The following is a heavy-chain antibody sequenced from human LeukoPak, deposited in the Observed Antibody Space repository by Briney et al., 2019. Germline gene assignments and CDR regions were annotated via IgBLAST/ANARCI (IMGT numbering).Heavy chain of an antibody. CDR1: GYTFTGYY. CDR3: ARVAYDFWSGYYREAIAY. Sequence: ASVTVSCKASGYTFTGYYMHWVRQAPGQGLEWMGWINPNSGGTNYAQKFQGRVTMTRDTSISTAYMELSRLRSDDTAVYYCARVAYDFWSGYYREAIAYWGQGTLVTVSS. J-gene: IGHJ4*02. V-gene: IGHV1-2*02. CDR2: INPNSGGT. D-gene: IGHD3-3*01.